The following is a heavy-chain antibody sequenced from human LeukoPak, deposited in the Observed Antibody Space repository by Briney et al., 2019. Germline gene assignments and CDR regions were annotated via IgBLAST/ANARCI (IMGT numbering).Heavy chain of an antibody. D-gene: IGHD2-2*01. CDR2: IRSDSSTT. CDR1: GFNLHLHA. V-gene: IGHV3-23*01. CDR3: TKDLILPSYQPFDY. Sequence: GGSLRLSCAASGFNLHLHAMSWVRQTPGKGLEWVADIRSDSSTTAYADSVKGRFTISRDNSKMTLYLQMDSLRAEDTAVYYCTKDLILPSYQPFDYWGPGTLVTVSS. J-gene: IGHJ4*02.